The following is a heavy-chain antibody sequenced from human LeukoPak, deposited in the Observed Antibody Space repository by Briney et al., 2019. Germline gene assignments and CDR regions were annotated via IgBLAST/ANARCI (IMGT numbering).Heavy chain of an antibody. V-gene: IGHV4-31*03. CDR1: GGSISSGGYY. Sequence: PSETLSLTCTVSGGSISSGGYYWSWIRQHPGKGLEWIGYIYYSGSTYYNPSLKSRVTISVDTSKNQFSLKLSSVTAADTAVYYCARGPTYYDFWSGSGDYGMDVWGQGTTVTVSS. J-gene: IGHJ6*02. D-gene: IGHD3-3*01. CDR2: IYYSGST. CDR3: ARGPTYYDFWSGSGDYGMDV.